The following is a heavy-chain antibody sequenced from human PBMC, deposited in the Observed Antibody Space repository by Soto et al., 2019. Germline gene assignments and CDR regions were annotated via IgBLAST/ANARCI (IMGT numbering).Heavy chain of an antibody. J-gene: IGHJ4*02. CDR3: ARSFGWYAVDS. CDR2: INDSGST. CDR1: GGSFNDDY. D-gene: IGHD6-19*01. Sequence: SETLSLTCAVEGGSFNDDYWSWIRQSPGKGLEWIGEINDSGSTKYNPSLKSRVTILVDKSKNQFSLSLSFMTAADTATYYCARSFGWYAVDSWGQGILVTVSS. V-gene: IGHV4-34*01.